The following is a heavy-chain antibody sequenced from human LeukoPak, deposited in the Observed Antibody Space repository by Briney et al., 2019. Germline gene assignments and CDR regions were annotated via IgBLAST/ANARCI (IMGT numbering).Heavy chain of an antibody. CDR2: ISGSGGST. Sequence: PGGSLRLSCAASGFTFSSYAMSWVRQAPGKGLEWVSAISGSGGSTYYADSVKGRFTISRDNSKNTLYLQMNSLRAEGTAVYYCAKDQGLRYFDWLYDYWGQGTLVTVSS. CDR3: AKDQGLRYFDWLYDY. J-gene: IGHJ4*02. V-gene: IGHV3-23*01. CDR1: GFTFSSYA. D-gene: IGHD3-9*01.